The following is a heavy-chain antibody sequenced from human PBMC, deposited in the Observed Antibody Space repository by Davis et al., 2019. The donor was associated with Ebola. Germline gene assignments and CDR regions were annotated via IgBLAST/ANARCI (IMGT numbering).Heavy chain of an antibody. CDR1: GGSFSGYY. CDR3: ARALSGYDY. V-gene: IGHV4-34*01. D-gene: IGHD5-12*01. Sequence: MPGGSLRLSCAVYGGSFSGYYWSWIRQPPGKGLEWIGYIYYSGSTNYNPSLKSRVTISVDTSKNQFSLKLSSVTAADTAVYYCARALSGYDYWGQGTLVTVSS. J-gene: IGHJ4*02. CDR2: IYYSGST.